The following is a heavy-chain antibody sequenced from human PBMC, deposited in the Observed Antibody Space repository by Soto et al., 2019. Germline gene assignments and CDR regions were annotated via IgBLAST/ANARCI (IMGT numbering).Heavy chain of an antibody. CDR3: ARALPLNYDFWSGYIN. CDR2: ISSSSSYI. D-gene: IGHD3-3*01. V-gene: IGHV3-21*01. J-gene: IGHJ4*02. Sequence: GGSLRLSCAASGFTFSSYSMNWVRQAPGKGLEWVSSISSSSSYIYYADSVKGRFTISRDNAKNSLYLQMNSLRAEDTAVYYCARALPLNYDFWSGYINWGQGTLVTVSS. CDR1: GFTFSSYS.